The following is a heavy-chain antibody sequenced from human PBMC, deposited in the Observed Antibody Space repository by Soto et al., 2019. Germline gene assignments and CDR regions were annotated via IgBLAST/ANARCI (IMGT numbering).Heavy chain of an antibody. D-gene: IGHD2-15*01. CDR3: ARGSVVAATLFDY. CDR1: GGSISSGGYY. V-gene: IGHV4-31*03. CDR2: IYYSGST. Sequence: QVQLQESGPGLVKPSQTLSLTCTVSGGSISSGGYYWSWIRQHPGKGLEWIGYIYYSGSTYYNPSLKRRVTISVDTSKNQFSLKLSSVTAAATAVYYCARGSVVAATLFDYWGQGTLVTVSS. J-gene: IGHJ4*02.